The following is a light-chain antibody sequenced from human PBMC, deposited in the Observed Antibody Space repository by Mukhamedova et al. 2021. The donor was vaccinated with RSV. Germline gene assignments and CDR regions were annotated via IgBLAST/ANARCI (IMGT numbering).Light chain of an antibody. CDR2: GAS. V-gene: IGKV3-15*01. CDR3: QQYNDWPLT. Sequence: SSYLAWYQQKPGQPPGLLIHGASTRATGIPARFSGSESGTEFTLTISSLQSEDFAVYYCQQYNDWPLTFGGGTKVEIK. J-gene: IGKJ4*01. CDR1: SSY.